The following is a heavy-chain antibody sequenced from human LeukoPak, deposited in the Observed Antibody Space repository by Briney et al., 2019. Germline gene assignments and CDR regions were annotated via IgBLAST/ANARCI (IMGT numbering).Heavy chain of an antibody. CDR2: ISGSGGST. CDR3: ARALWGRMTMVRGVVRAMDV. Sequence: PGGSLRLSCAASGFTFSSYAMSWVRQAPGKGLEWVSAISGSGGSTYYGDSMKGRFTICRDNSKNTLYCQMNSLRAEDTAVSYCARALWGRMTMVRGVVRAMDVWGQGTTVTVS. V-gene: IGHV3-23*01. J-gene: IGHJ6*02. CDR1: GFTFSSYA. D-gene: IGHD3-10*01.